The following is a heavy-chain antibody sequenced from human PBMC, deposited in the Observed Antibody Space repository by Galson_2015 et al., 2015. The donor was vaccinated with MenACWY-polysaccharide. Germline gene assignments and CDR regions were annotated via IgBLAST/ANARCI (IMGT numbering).Heavy chain of an antibody. CDR2: MNPNSGNT. CDR3: ARGLDYDSSGQLYYYYYYGMDV. V-gene: IGHV1-8*01. CDR1: GYTLTSYD. Sequence: SVKVSCKASGYTLTSYDINWVRQATGQGLEWMGWMNPNSGNTGYAQKFQGRVTMTRNTSISTAYMELSSLRSEDTAVYYCARGLDYDSSGQLYYYYYYGMDVWGQGTTVTVSS. D-gene: IGHD3-22*01. J-gene: IGHJ6*02.